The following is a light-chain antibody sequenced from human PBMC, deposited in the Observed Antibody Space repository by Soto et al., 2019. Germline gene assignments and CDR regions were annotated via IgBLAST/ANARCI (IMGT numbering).Light chain of an antibody. V-gene: IGLV2-14*01. CDR3: FSYTTSSTLV. CDR2: EVS. J-gene: IGLJ3*02. Sequence: QSALTQPASVSGSPGQSITISCTGTSSDIGGYNYVSWYQQHPAKAPKLMIYEVSNRPSGVSHRFSGSKSGNTASLTISGLQAEDEADYYCFSYTTSSTLVFGGGTKLTVL. CDR1: SSDIGGYNY.